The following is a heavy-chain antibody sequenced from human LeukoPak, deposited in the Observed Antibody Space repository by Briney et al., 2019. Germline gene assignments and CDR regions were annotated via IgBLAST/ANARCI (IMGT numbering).Heavy chain of an antibody. CDR1: GGTFTTYA. D-gene: IGHD3-9*01. CDR2: IIPISGTT. Sequence: SVKVSCKTSGGTFTTYAISWVRQAPGQGLEWMGGIIPISGTTNYAQKSQGRGTITADESTDTAYMELSSLRSEDTAVYYCATKIDILTASGLGPHIPHYFDYWGQGTLVTVSS. J-gene: IGHJ4*02. V-gene: IGHV1-69*13. CDR3: ATKIDILTASGLGPHIPHYFDY.